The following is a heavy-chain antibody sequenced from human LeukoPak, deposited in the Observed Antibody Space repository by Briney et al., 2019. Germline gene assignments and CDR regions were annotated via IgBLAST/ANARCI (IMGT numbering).Heavy chain of an antibody. D-gene: IGHD6-19*01. CDR1: GGSISSYY. CDR3: ARAASSGWYVY. J-gene: IGHJ4*02. V-gene: IGHV4-34*01. Sequence: KTSETLSLTCTVSGGSISSYYWSWIRQPPGKGLEWIGEINHSGSTNYNPSLKSRVTISVDTSKNQFSLKLSSVTAADTAVYYCARAASSGWYVYWGQGTLVTVSS. CDR2: INHSGST.